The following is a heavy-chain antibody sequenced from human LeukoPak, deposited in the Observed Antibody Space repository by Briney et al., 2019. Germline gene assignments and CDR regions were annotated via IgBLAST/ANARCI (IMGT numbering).Heavy chain of an antibody. Sequence: GGSLRLSCAASGFIFSSYSMSWVRQAPGGGLQWLSYVSSGSNDRYYADSVKGRFAISRDNAKNSLYLQMNSLRDEDTAMYYCARTVGGSLDYWGQGTQVTVSS. D-gene: IGHD2-15*01. CDR2: VSSGSNDR. J-gene: IGHJ4*02. CDR1: GFIFSSYS. CDR3: ARTVGGSLDY. V-gene: IGHV3-48*02.